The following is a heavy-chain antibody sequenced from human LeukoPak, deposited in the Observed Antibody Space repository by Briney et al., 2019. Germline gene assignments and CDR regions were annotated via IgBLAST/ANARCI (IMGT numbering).Heavy chain of an antibody. Sequence: SETLSLTCTVSGGSMSSNYWSWIRQPPGKGLEWIGYIYNSGTIYYSGSTNYNPSLLSRVTISVDTSKNQSSLKLRSVTAADTAVYYCARPFSGSYSDAFDLWGQGTMVTVSS. J-gene: IGHJ3*01. CDR1: GGSMSSNY. CDR2: IYNSGTIYYSGST. CDR3: ARPFSGSYSDAFDL. D-gene: IGHD1-26*01. V-gene: IGHV4-59*08.